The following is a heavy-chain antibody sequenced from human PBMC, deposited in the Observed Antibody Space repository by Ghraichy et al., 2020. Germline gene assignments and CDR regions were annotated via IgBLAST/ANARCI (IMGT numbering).Heavy chain of an antibody. Sequence: GSLRLSCGASGFTFSDAWMSWVRQAPGKGLEWVGRIKSKTDGGTTDYAAPVKGRFTISRDDSKNTLYLQMNSLKTEDTAVYYCTIRGEYSSSSDYYYMDVWGKGTTVTVSS. CDR2: IKSKTDGGTT. V-gene: IGHV3-15*01. CDR1: GFTFSDAW. D-gene: IGHD6-6*01. CDR3: TIRGEYSSSSDYYYMDV. J-gene: IGHJ6*03.